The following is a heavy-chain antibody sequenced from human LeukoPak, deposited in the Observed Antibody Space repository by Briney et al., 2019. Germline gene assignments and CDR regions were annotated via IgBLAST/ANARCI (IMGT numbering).Heavy chain of an antibody. CDR3: ARDGPRYYYDGGGSRYGMDV. Sequence: SETLSLTCAVYGGSFSGYYWSWIRQPPGKGLEWIGEINHSGSTNYNPSLKSRVTISVDTSKNQFSLKLSSVTAADTAVYYCARDGPRYYYDGGGSRYGMDVWGQGTTVTVSS. J-gene: IGHJ6*02. CDR2: INHSGST. D-gene: IGHD3-22*01. CDR1: GGSFSGYY. V-gene: IGHV4-34*01.